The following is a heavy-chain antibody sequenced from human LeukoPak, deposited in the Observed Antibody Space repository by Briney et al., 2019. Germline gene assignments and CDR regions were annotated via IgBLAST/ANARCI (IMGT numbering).Heavy chain of an antibody. CDR1: GFTFSSYG. D-gene: IGHD2-15*01. J-gene: IGHJ4*02. CDR2: IRLDGSSK. Sequence: GGSLRLSCAASGFTFSSYGMHWVRQAPGKGLEWVAFIRLDGSSKSYADSVKGRFTISRDNSKNTLYLQMNSLRAEDTAVYYCAKERDCSGGSCFKYYFDYWGQGTLVTVSS. V-gene: IGHV3-30*02. CDR3: AKERDCSGGSCFKYYFDY.